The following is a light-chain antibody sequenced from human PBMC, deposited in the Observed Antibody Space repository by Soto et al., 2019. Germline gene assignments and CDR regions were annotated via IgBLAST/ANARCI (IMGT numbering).Light chain of an antibody. CDR3: QQYNNWPRT. J-gene: IGKJ1*01. V-gene: IGKV3D-15*01. CDR1: QSVSKY. Sequence: EIVWTHSRATLYLSQGERATLSCRASQSVSKYLVWYQQKPGQAPRLLIYDASNRATGIPGRFSGSGSGTEFTLTISSLQSEDFAVYYCQQYNNWPRTFGQGTKVDIK. CDR2: DAS.